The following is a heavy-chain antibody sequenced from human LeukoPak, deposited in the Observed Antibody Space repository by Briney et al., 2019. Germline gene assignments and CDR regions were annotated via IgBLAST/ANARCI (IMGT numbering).Heavy chain of an antibody. CDR1: GYTFTSYA. Sequence: ASVKVSCKASGYTFTSYAMHWVRQAPGQRLEWMGWINAGNGNTKYSQKFQGRVTITRDTSASTAYMELSSLRSEDTAVYYCARIHASYYYYYGMDVWGQGTTVTVSS. CDR2: INAGNGNT. J-gene: IGHJ6*02. CDR3: ARIHASYYYYYGMDV. D-gene: IGHD3-16*01. V-gene: IGHV1-3*01.